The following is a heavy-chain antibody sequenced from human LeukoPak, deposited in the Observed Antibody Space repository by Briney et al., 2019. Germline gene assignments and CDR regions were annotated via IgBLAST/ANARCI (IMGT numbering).Heavy chain of an antibody. J-gene: IGHJ4*02. CDR3: ARQMYYYDSSGYYDY. CDR2: IYYSGST. V-gene: IGHV4-59*08. D-gene: IGHD3-22*01. Sequence: PSETLSLTCTVSGGSISSYYWSWIRQPPGKGLEWVGYIYYSGSTDYHPSLRSRVTMSVDTSKNQFSLRLSSVTAADTAVYFCARQMYYYDSSGYYDYWGQGALVTVSS. CDR1: GGSISSYY.